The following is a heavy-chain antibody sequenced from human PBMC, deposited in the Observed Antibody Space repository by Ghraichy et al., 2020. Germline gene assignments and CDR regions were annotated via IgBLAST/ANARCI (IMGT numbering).Heavy chain of an antibody. D-gene: IGHD1-26*01. CDR2: ISWDGGST. Sequence: GESLNISCAASGFTFDDYTMHWVRQAPGKGLEWVSLISWDGGSTYYADSVKGRFTISRDNSKNSLYLQMNSLRTEDTALYYCAKDIGIVGATGLFDYWGQGTLVTVSS. CDR3: AKDIGIVGATGLFDY. V-gene: IGHV3-43*01. CDR1: GFTFDDYT. J-gene: IGHJ4*02.